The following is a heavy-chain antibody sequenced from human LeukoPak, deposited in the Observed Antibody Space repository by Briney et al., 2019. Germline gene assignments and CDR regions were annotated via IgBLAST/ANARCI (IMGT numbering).Heavy chain of an antibody. D-gene: IGHD3-10*01. V-gene: IGHV3-64*04. J-gene: IGHJ4*02. CDR1: GFTFSTYG. CDR3: AKDDTPYGSGDFPVDY. CDR2: ISSNGGST. Sequence: PGGSLRLSCSASGFTFSTYGMHWVRQAPGKGLEYVSAISSNGGSTYHADSVKGRFTISRDNSKNTLYLQMNSLRAEDTAVYYCAKDDTPYGSGDFPVDYWGQGTLVTVSS.